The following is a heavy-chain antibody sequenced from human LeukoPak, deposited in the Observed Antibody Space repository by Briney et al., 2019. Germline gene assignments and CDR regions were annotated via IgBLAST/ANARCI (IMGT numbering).Heavy chain of an antibody. CDR1: GGSISSYY. D-gene: IGHD6-13*01. V-gene: IGHV4-4*07. CDR2: IYTSGST. CDR3: ARDGPGSSSWYYFDY. J-gene: IGHJ4*02. Sequence: SETLSLTCTVSGGSISSYYWSWIRQPAGKGLEWIGRIYTSGSTNYNPSLKSRVTMSVDTSKNQFSLKLGSVTAADTAVYYCARDGPGSSSWYYFDYWGQGTLVTVSS.